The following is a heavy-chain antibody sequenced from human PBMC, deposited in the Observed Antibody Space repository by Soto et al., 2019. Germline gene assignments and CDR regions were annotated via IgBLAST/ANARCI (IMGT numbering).Heavy chain of an antibody. CDR3: ASDGSGFPWYFDV. J-gene: IGHJ2*01. Sequence: QVQLQQSGPGLVKPSQTLSLMCDISGDSVSSVTATWSWIRQSPSRGLEWLGRTYYRSKWYNDYAVSVKGRIVITPDPSKNRLSLQLNSVPPEDTATYFCASDGSGFPWYFDVWGRGTLVTVSS. CDR2: TYYRSKWYN. V-gene: IGHV6-1*01. CDR1: GDSVSSVTAT. D-gene: IGHD6-19*01.